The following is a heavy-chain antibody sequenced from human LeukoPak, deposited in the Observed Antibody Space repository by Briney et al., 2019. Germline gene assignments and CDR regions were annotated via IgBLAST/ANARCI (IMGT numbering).Heavy chain of an antibody. Sequence: ASVKVSCTASGYTFTSYAMHWVRQAPGQRLEWMGWINAGNGNTKYSQKFQGRVTITRDTSASTAYMELSSLRSEDTAVYYCARATLLSWFDPWGQGTLVTVSS. D-gene: IGHD2-15*01. CDR3: ARATLLSWFDP. J-gene: IGHJ5*02. V-gene: IGHV1-3*01. CDR2: INAGNGNT. CDR1: GYTFTSYA.